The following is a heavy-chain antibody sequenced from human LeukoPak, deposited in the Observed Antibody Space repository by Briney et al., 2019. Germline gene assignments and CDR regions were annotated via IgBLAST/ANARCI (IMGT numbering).Heavy chain of an antibody. CDR2: IYYSGST. Sequence: PSQTLSLTCTVSGGSISSGGYYWSWIRQPPGKGLEWIGSIYYSGSTYYNPSLKSRVTISVDTSKNQFSLKLSSVTAADTAVYYCARAVDSGSYYELLGAFDIWGQGTMVTVSS. D-gene: IGHD1-26*01. J-gene: IGHJ3*02. CDR1: GGSISSGGYY. V-gene: IGHV4-39*07. CDR3: ARAVDSGSYYELLGAFDI.